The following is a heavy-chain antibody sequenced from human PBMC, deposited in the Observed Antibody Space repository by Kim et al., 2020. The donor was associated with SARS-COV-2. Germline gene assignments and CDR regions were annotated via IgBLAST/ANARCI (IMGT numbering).Heavy chain of an antibody. CDR2: INSDGSST. V-gene: IGHV3-74*01. CDR3: ARGDIVGATRAWFDP. Sequence: GGSLRLSCAASGFTFSSYWMHWVRQAPGKGLVWVSRINSDGSSTSYADSVKGRFTISRDNAKNTLYLQMNSLRAEDTAVYYCARGDIVGATRAWFDPWGQGTLVTVSS. CDR1: GFTFSSYW. J-gene: IGHJ5*02. D-gene: IGHD1-26*01.